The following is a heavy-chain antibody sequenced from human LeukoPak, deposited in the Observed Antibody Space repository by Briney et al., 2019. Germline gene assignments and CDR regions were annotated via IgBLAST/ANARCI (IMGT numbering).Heavy chain of an antibody. CDR2: IYYTGST. D-gene: IGHD3-22*01. CDR3: ANYDGAPRY. Sequence: PSETLSLTCIVSGVSIRSYYWGWIRQPPGKGLEWIGYIYYTGSTSYNPSLKSRVTMSLDTSKNQFSLKLSSVTAADTAVYYCANYDGAPRYWGQGTLVTVSS. J-gene: IGHJ4*02. CDR1: GVSIRSYY. V-gene: IGHV4-59*08.